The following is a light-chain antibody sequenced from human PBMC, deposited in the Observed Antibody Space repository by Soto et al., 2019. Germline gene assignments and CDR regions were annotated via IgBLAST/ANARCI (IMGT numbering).Light chain of an antibody. CDR2: AAS. CDR1: QGIRND. J-gene: IGKJ4*01. V-gene: IGKV1-6*01. CDR3: LQDYDYPLT. Sequence: AIQMTQSPSSLSASVGDRVTITCRASQGIRNDLGWYQQRPGKAPKVLIYAASTVQSGVPSRFSGSGYGTDFTLTISSLQPEDFATYYYLQDYDYPLTFGGGTKVEI.